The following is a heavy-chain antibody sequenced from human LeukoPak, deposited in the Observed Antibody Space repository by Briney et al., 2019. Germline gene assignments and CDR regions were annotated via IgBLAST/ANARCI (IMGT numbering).Heavy chain of an antibody. Sequence: PGRSLRLSCAASGFTFSSYVMHWVRQAPGKGLEWVAVIWSDGSNKYYADSVKGRFTISRDNSKNTLYLQMNTLRAEDTAVYYCAKGWVNYDILTGYRYWGQGTLVTVSS. D-gene: IGHD3-9*01. V-gene: IGHV3-33*06. J-gene: IGHJ4*02. CDR2: IWSDGSNK. CDR3: AKGWVNYDILTGYRY. CDR1: GFTFSSYV.